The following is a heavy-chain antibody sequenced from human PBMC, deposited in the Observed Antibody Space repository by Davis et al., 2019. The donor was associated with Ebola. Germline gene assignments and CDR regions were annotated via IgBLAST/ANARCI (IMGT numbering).Heavy chain of an antibody. D-gene: IGHD1-26*01. Sequence: PGGSLRLSCAASGFTVSSNYMSWVRQAPGKGLEWVSSISSSSSYIYYADSVKGRFTISRDNAKNSLYLQMNRLRAEDTAVYYCAKDGEWELLLFDYWGQGTLVTVSS. CDR1: GFTVSSNY. V-gene: IGHV3-21*04. CDR3: AKDGEWELLLFDY. J-gene: IGHJ4*02. CDR2: ISSSSSYI.